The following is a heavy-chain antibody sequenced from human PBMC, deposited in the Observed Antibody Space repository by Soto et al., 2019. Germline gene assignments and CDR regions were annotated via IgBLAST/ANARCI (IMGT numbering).Heavy chain of an antibody. Sequence: EASVKVSCKASGYTFSTYGISWVRQAPGQGLEWMGWISAYTGNTNYAQKLQGRVTLTKDTRTSTAYMELRILRSDDTAVYYCARTYRWWGSSAGRCYGGDYWGQGTLVTVSS. D-gene: IGHD2-15*01. J-gene: IGHJ4*02. CDR1: GYTFSTYG. CDR2: ISAYTGNT. CDR3: ARTYRWWGSSAGRCYGGDY. V-gene: IGHV1-18*04.